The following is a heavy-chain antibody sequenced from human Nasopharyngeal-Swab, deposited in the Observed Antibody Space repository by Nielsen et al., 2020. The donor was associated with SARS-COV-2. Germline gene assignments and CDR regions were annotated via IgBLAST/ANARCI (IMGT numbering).Heavy chain of an antibody. CDR1: GFSFRSYR. CDR3: ARDLGELPYYYYGMDV. CDR2: ISSSSSYI. J-gene: IGHJ6*02. Sequence: GGSLRLSCAASGFSFRSYRMKRVRQAPGKGLEWVSSISSSSSYIYYTDSVKGRFTISRDNAKNSLYLQMNSLRAEDTAVYYCARDLGELPYYYYGMDVWGQGTTVTVSS. D-gene: IGHD3-16*01. V-gene: IGHV3-21*01.